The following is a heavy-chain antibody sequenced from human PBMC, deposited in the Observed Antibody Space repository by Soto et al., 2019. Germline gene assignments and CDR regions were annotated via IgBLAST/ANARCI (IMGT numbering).Heavy chain of an antibody. V-gene: IGHV3-23*01. J-gene: IGHJ4*02. CDR1: GFTISTYV. CDR2: ISGSSDNT. CDR3: AKDRKGSYCSGGTCYSFDY. D-gene: IGHD2-15*01. Sequence: EVQLFESGEGLVQPGGSLRLSCAASGFTISTYVMSCVRQAPGKGLESVSAISGSSDNTYYADSARGRFTISRDPSKSTLYLQMNSLRAEDTAVYYCAKDRKGSYCSGGTCYSFDYWGQGTLVTVSS.